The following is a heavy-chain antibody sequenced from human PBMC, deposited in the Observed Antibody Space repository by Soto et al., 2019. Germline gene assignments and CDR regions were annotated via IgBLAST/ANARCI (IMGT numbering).Heavy chain of an antibody. V-gene: IGHV3-30*18. J-gene: IGHJ4*02. Sequence: GGSLRLSCAASGFTFSSYGMHWVRQAPGKGLEWVAVISYDGSNKYYADSVKGRFTISRDNSKNTLSLQMNSLRGEDTAVYYCAKKHRGTLHYWGQGTLVTVSS. CDR3: AKKHRGTLHY. CDR1: GFTFSSYG. CDR2: ISYDGSNK.